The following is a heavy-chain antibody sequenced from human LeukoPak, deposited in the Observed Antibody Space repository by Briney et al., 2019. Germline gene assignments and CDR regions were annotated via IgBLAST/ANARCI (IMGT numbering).Heavy chain of an antibody. J-gene: IGHJ4*02. CDR2: ISLSSTYA. D-gene: IGHD3-10*01. V-gene: IGHV3-11*06. CDR3: ARDGWFGELDKDHFDY. Sequence: GGSLRLSCAASGFTFSDYHMSWIRQAPGKGLEWVSYISLSSTYANYADSVKGRFTISRDNAKNLLYLQMNSLRAEDTAVYYCARDGWFGELDKDHFDYWGQGTLVTVSS. CDR1: GFTFSDYH.